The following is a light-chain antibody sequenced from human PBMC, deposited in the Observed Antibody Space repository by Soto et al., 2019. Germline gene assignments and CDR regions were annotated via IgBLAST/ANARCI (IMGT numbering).Light chain of an antibody. CDR2: SSY. Sequence: QSALTQPPSVSGAPGQRVTISCTGSSSNIGAGHDVHWFQQFPGTAPKLLIYSSYNRPSGVPDRFSGSKSGTSASLAITGLQAEDEADFYCQSYDSSLSAYVFGTGTKVTVL. V-gene: IGLV1-40*01. J-gene: IGLJ1*01. CDR1: SSNIGAGHD. CDR3: QSYDSSLSAYV.